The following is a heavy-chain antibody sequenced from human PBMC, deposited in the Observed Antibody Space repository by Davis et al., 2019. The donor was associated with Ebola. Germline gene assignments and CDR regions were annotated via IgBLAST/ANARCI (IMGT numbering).Heavy chain of an antibody. CDR2: IWYDGSNK. Sequence: PGGSLRLSCAASGFTFSSYGMHWVRQAPGKGLEWVAVIWYDGSNKYYADSVKGRFTISRDNSKNTLYLQMNSLRAEDTAVYYCAKIGGTQGWFDPWGQGTLVTVSS. J-gene: IGHJ5*02. D-gene: IGHD1-26*01. V-gene: IGHV3-30*02. CDR1: GFTFSSYG. CDR3: AKIGGTQGWFDP.